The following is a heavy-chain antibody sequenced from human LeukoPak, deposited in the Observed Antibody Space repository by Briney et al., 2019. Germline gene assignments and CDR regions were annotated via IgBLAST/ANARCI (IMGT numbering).Heavy chain of an antibody. V-gene: IGHV3-23*01. D-gene: IGHD3-3*01. J-gene: IGHJ4*02. CDR1: GFTFSSYA. Sequence: GGSLRLSCAASGFTFSSYAMSWVRQAPGKGLEWVSGISGSAVATYYADSVKGRFTISRDNSKNTLYLQMNSLRAEDTAVYYCARFPDADYFDYWGRGTLVTVSS. CDR3: ARFPDADYFDY. CDR2: ISGSAVAT.